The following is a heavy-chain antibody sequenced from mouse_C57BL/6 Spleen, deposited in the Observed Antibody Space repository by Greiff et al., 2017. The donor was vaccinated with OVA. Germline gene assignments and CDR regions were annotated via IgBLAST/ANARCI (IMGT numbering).Heavy chain of an antibody. CDR1: GYAFSSSW. CDR2: IYPGDGDT. Sequence: QVQLQQSGPELVKPGASVKISCKASGYAFSSSWMNWVKQRPGKGLEWIGRIYPGDGDTNYNGKFKSKATLTVDKSSSTAYMQLSSLTSEDSAVYYCAKLTGTFAYWGQGTLVTVSA. CDR3: AKLTGTFAY. V-gene: IGHV1-82*01. D-gene: IGHD4-1*01. J-gene: IGHJ3*01.